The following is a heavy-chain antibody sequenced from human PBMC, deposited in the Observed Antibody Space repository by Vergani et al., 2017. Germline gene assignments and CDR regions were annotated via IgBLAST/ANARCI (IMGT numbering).Heavy chain of an antibody. CDR3: ASGKYYSDSTSHFRGRYFDV. V-gene: IGHV4-39*01. D-gene: IGHD3-16*01. J-gene: IGHJ2*01. CDR1: GDSIISSSYY. CDR2: IYNSGNG. Sequence: QMQLQESGPGLVKASETLSLTCTVSGDSIISSSYYWGWIRQPPGKGLEWIGSIYNSGNGDASSSLQSRVTISADTSKNQFSLRLTSVTAAETAVYYCASGKYYSDSTSHFRGRYFDVWGRGTLVTVPS.